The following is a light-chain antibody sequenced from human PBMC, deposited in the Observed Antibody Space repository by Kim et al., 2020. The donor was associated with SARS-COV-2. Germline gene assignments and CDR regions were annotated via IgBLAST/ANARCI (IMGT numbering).Light chain of an antibody. CDR2: GAS. CDR3: QQYNYWPET. Sequence: EIVMTQSPATLSVSPGERATLSCRASQSVSSNLAWYQQKPGQAPRLLIYGASTGATGIPARFSGSGSGTEFTLTISSLQSEDFAVYYCQQYNYWPETFGPGSKVDIK. J-gene: IGKJ3*01. V-gene: IGKV3-15*01. CDR1: QSVSSN.